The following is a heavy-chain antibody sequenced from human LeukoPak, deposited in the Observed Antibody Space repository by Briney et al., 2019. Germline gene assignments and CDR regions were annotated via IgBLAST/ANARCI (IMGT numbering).Heavy chain of an antibody. CDR2: ISYDGSNK. V-gene: IGHV3-30-3*01. D-gene: IGHD3-22*01. CDR3: ARDQGYYDSSGPGG. Sequence: GGSLRLSCAASGFTFSSYAMHWVRQAPGKGLEWVAVISYDGSNKYYADSVKDRFTISRDNYKHTLYLQMNSLRAEDTAVYYCARDQGYYDSSGPGGWGQGTLVSVSS. J-gene: IGHJ4*02. CDR1: GFTFSSYA.